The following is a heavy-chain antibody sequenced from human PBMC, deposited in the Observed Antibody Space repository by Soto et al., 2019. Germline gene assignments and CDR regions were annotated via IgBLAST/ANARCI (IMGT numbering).Heavy chain of an antibody. J-gene: IGHJ4*02. Sequence: QVQLVQSGAEVKKPGASVKVSCKASGYTFTGYYMHWVRQAPGQGLEWMGWINPNSGGTNYAQKFQGRVTMPRDTSISTAYMELSRLRSDDTAVYYCARARYCSSTSCHRGYFDYWGQGTLVTVSS. V-gene: IGHV1-2*02. D-gene: IGHD2-2*01. CDR1: GYTFTGYY. CDR2: INPNSGGT. CDR3: ARARYCSSTSCHRGYFDY.